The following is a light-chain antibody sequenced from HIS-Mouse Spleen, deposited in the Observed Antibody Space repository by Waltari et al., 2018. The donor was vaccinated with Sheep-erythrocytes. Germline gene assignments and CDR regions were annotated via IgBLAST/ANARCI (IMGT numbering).Light chain of an antibody. CDR1: SSDVGRYNL. V-gene: IGLV2-23*01. CDR2: EGR. Sequence: QSALTQPASVSGSPGQSITISGTGTSSDVGRYNLVAWYQQHPGKAPKLMIYEGRKRPSGIPERFSGSNAGNTATLTISGTQAMDEADYYCCSYAGSSTYGVFGGGTKLTVL. J-gene: IGLJ2*01. CDR3: CSYAGSSTYGV.